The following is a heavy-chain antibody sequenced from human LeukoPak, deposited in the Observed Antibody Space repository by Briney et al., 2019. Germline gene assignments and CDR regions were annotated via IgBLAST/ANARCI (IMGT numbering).Heavy chain of an antibody. D-gene: IGHD3-16*01. CDR1: GFIFGSYS. CDR3: VRDQGGAVSY. V-gene: IGHV3-48*01. CDR2: ISSSSSTI. J-gene: IGHJ4*02. Sequence: GGSLRLSCAVSGFIFGSYSMNWVRQAPGKGLEWISYISSSSSTIYYADSVKGRFIISRDNAKNSLFLQMNSLRAEDTAVYYCVRDQGGAVSYWGQGTLVTVSS.